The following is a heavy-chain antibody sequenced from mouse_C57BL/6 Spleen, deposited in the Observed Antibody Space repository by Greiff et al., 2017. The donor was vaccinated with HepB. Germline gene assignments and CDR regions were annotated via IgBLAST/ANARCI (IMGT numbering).Heavy chain of an antibody. CDR1: GYTFPDYY. Sequence: EVQLQQSGPVLVKPGASVKMSCKASGYTFPDYYMNWVKQSHGKSLEWIGVINPYNGGTSYNQKFKGKAILTVDKSSSTAYMELNSLTSEVTAVYYGARRDYFDYWGQSTTLTVSS. CDR3: ARRDYFDY. V-gene: IGHV1-19*01. CDR2: INPYNGGT. J-gene: IGHJ2*01.